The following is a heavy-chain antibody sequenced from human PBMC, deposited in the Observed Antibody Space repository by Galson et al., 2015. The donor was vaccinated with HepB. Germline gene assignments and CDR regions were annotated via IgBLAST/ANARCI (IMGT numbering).Heavy chain of an antibody. J-gene: IGHJ5*02. D-gene: IGHD3-3*01. V-gene: IGHV1-69*13. CDR3: AKVARFLEWLLDP. CDR2: IIPIFGTA. Sequence: SVKVSCKASGGTFSSYAISWVRQAPGQGLEWMGGIIPIFGTANYAQKFQGRVTITADESTSTAYMELSSLRAEDTAVYYCAKVARFLEWLLDPWGQGTLVTVSS. CDR1: GGTFSSYA.